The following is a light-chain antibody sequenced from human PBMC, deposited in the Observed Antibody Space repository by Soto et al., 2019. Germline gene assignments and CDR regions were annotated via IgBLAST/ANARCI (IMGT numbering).Light chain of an antibody. CDR2: AIS. Sequence: VLRQCPATLFVSPGEGATLSCMAREVIGDTLPCYQHKPGQTPSLLIDAISTSATGVPTRLRGSRSGAEFTHPINTLQCEDFAVYYCKPYHNWPLTFGGGTKGDLK. V-gene: IGKV3-15*01. CDR1: EVIGDT. J-gene: IGKJ4*01. CDR3: KPYHNWPLT.